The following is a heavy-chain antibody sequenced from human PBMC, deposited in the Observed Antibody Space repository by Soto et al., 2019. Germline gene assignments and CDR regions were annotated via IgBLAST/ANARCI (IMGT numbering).Heavy chain of an antibody. V-gene: IGHV3-23*01. D-gene: IGHD7-27*01. CDR3: ATRLTRYFDC. CDR1: GFTFNTYA. Sequence: GGSLRLSCAASGFTFNTYAMSWVRQAPGKGLEWVSTISGSGGTTYYADSVKGRFTISRDNSKGTLYLRMGSLRAEDTALYYCATRLTRYFDCWGQGTLVTVSS. J-gene: IGHJ4*02. CDR2: ISGSGGTT.